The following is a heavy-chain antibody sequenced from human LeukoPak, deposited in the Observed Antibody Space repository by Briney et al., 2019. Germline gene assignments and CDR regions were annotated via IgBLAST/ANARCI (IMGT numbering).Heavy chain of an antibody. Sequence: SETLSLTCTVSGGSISSGGYYWSWTRQHPGKGLEWIGYIYYSGSTYYNPSLKSRVTISLDTSKNQFSLKLSSVTAADTAVYYCARLYSSGSYYFDSWGQGTLVTVSS. CDR1: GGSISSGGYY. D-gene: IGHD6-19*01. J-gene: IGHJ4*02. V-gene: IGHV4-31*03. CDR3: ARLYSSGSYYFDS. CDR2: IYYSGST.